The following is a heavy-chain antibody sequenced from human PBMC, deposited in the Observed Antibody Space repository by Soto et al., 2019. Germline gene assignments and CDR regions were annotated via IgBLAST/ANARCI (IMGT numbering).Heavy chain of an antibody. Sequence: GGSLRLSCAASGFTFSNYGMHLVRQAPGKGLEWVAVIWYDGSNKYYADSVKGRFTISRDNSKNTLYLQMNSLRAEDTAVYYCARDGSDRRDFDYWGQGTLVTVSS. V-gene: IGHV3-33*01. CDR2: IWYDGSNK. CDR3: ARDGSDRRDFDY. J-gene: IGHJ4*02. CDR1: GFTFSNYG.